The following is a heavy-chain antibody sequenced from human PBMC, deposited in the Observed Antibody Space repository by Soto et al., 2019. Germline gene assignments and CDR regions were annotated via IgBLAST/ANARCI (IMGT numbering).Heavy chain of an antibody. J-gene: IGHJ5*02. CDR3: ARVIWGEDRQVREKWFDP. D-gene: IGHD3-16*01. V-gene: IGHV1-69*06. Sequence: ASVKVSCKASGGTFSSYAISWVRQAPGQGLEWMGGIIPIFGTANYAQKFQGRVTITADKSTSTAYMELSSLRSEDTAVYYCARVIWGEDRQVREKWFDPWGQGTLVTVSS. CDR1: GGTFSSYA. CDR2: IIPIFGTA.